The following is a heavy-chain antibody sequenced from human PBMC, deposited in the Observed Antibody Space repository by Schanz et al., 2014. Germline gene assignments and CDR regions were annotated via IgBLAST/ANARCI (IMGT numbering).Heavy chain of an antibody. Sequence: EVHLLESGGGLVEPGGSLRLSCATSGFSLDIFAVSWVRQAPGKGLEWVSSFNDGGVNKYYADSVKGRFTISRDNSKNTVYLQMNSLRPGDTAVYYCARESSNDIVLVPGAVFDHWGQGILVTVSS. CDR3: ARESSNDIVLVPGAVFDH. CDR2: FNDGGVNK. V-gene: IGHV3-23*01. J-gene: IGHJ4*02. CDR1: GFSLDIFA. D-gene: IGHD2-2*01.